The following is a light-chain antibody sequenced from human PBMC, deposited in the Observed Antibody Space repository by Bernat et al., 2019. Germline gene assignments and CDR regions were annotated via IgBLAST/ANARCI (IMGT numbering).Light chain of an antibody. J-gene: IGLJ3*02. V-gene: IGLV2-14*03. CDR1: SSDVGAYDF. Sequence: QSALTQPASVSGSPGQSVTISCTGTSSDVGAYDFVSRYQHHPGKAPKLLIYDVTNRPSGISYRFSGSKSGNTASLTISGLQDEDEAHYYCSSYTTSSTWVFGGGTKLTVL. CDR2: DVT. CDR3: SSYTTSSTWV.